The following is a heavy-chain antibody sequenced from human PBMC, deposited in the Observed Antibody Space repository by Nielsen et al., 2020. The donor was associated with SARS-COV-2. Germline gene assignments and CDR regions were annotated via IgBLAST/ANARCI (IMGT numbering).Heavy chain of an antibody. V-gene: IGHV5-51*01. Sequence: GASLKISCKGSGYSFTSYWIGWVRQMPGKGLEWMGIIYPGDSDTRYSPSFQGQVTISADKSISTAYLQWSSLKASDTAMYYCARLYYGSGSYGLLAYYYGMDVWGQGTTVTVSS. CDR2: IYPGDSDT. D-gene: IGHD3-10*01. CDR3: ARLYYGSGSYGLLAYYYGMDV. J-gene: IGHJ6*02. CDR1: GYSFTSYW.